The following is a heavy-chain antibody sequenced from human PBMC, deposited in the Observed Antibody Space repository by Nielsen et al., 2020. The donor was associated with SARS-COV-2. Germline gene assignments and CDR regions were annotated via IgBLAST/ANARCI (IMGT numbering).Heavy chain of an antibody. CDR3: ARARRAYGDYYYCYGTHV. J-gene: IGHJ6*04. CDR2: TYYRSKWYN. Sequence: WIRQSPSRALEWLARTYYRSKWYNDYAVSVKSRITINPDTSKNQFSLLLNAVTPEDTAVYYCARARRAYGDYYYCYGTHVWGKGTTVTVSS. D-gene: IGHD4-17*01. V-gene: IGHV6-1*01.